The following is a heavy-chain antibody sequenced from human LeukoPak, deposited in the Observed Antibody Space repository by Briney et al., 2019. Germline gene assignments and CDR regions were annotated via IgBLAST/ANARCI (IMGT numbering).Heavy chain of an antibody. CDR2: ISNDGSII. CDR1: GFMFSDYS. CDR3: AKDGPYCGGITCYFRYFDL. Sequence: GGSLRLSCAASGFMFSDYSMHWVRQAPGKGLEWMAVISNDGSIIYYADSVKGRFTISRDNSKNTLHLQMNSLRPDDTAVYYCAKDGPYCGGITCYFRYFDLWGRGTLVTVSS. D-gene: IGHD2-21*01. J-gene: IGHJ2*01. V-gene: IGHV3-30*18.